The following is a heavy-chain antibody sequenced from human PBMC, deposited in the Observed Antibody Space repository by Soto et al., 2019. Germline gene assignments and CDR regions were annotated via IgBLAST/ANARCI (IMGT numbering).Heavy chain of an antibody. J-gene: IGHJ4*02. Sequence: EVQLVESGGGLVKPGGSLRLSCAASGFTFSSYSMNWVRQAPGKGLEWVSSISSSSSYIYYADSVKGRLTISRDNAKNSLYLQMNSLRAEDTAVYYCARASATGTFDYWGQGTLVTVSS. V-gene: IGHV3-21*01. D-gene: IGHD4-17*01. CDR1: GFTFSSYS. CDR3: ARASATGTFDY. CDR2: ISSSSSYI.